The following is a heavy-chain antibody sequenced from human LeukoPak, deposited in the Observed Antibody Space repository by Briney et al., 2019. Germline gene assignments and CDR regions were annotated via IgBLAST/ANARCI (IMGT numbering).Heavy chain of an antibody. CDR1: GFTFSSYA. J-gene: IGHJ4*02. V-gene: IGHV3-23*01. CDR2: VSGSGGST. D-gene: IGHD1-26*01. Sequence: GGSLRLSCAASGFTFSSYAMSWVRQAPGKGLEWVSAVSGSGGSTYYADSVKGRFTISRDNSKNTLYLQMNSLRAEDTAVYYCAKDSGSGSYYDFDYWGQGTLVTVSS. CDR3: AKDSGSGSYYDFDY.